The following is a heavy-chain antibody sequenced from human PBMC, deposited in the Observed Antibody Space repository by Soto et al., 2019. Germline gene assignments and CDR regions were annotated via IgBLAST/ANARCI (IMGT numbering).Heavy chain of an antibody. D-gene: IGHD3-22*01. CDR3: TTDSPGYYYDSSGYPDAFDI. CDR2: IKSKTDGGTT. V-gene: IGHV3-15*01. J-gene: IGHJ3*02. CDR1: GFTFSNAG. Sequence: EVQLVESGGGLVKPGGSLRLSCAASGFTFSNAGMSWVRQAPGKGLEWVGRIKSKTDGGTTDYAAPVKGRFTISRDDSKNTLYLQMNSLKTEDTAVYYCTTDSPGYYYDSSGYPDAFDIWGQGTMVTVSS.